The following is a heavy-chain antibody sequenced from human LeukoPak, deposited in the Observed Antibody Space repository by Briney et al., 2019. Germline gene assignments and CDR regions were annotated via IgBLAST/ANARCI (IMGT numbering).Heavy chain of an antibody. Sequence: ATVKVSCKASGYTFTGYYMHWVRQAPGQGLEWMGWINPNSGGTNYAQKFQGRVTMTRDTSISTAYMELSRLRSDDTAVYYCARVPSLWFGEFGGMDVWGQGTTVTVSS. CDR3: ARVPSLWFGEFGGMDV. D-gene: IGHD3-10*01. CDR2: INPNSGGT. V-gene: IGHV1-2*02. J-gene: IGHJ6*02. CDR1: GYTFTGYY.